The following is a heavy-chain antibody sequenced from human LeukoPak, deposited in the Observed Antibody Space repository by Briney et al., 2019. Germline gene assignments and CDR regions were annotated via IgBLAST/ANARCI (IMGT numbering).Heavy chain of an antibody. J-gene: IGHJ4*02. CDR2: IYYSGTT. D-gene: IGHD3-3*01. CDR3: ARRGYDFWSGYYSDY. CDR1: GGSIASSNIY. V-gene: IGHV4-39*07. Sequence: SETLSLTCTVSGGSIASSNIYWVWIRQPPGRELEWIGSIYYSGTTNYNPSLKSRVTISVDTSKNQFSLKLSSVTAADTAVYYCARRGYDFWSGYYSDYWGQGTLVTVSS.